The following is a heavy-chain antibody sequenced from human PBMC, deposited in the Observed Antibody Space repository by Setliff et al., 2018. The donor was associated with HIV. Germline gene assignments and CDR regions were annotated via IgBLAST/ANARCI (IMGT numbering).Heavy chain of an antibody. V-gene: IGHV1-46*01. CDR2: IIPNVGVV. CDR1: GYTFTSYY. D-gene: IGHD2-21*02. Sequence: ASVKVSCKASGYTFTSYYLHWVRQAPGQGLEWLGNIIPNVGVVYYAQRFQGRVTITTVQSTSTAYMELSRLRSDDTAVYYCARGQYCGGDCYSVWGQGTLVTVSS. J-gene: IGHJ4*02. CDR3: ARGQYCGGDCYSV.